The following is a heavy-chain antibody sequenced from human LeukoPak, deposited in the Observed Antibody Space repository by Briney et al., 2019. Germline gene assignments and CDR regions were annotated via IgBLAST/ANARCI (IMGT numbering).Heavy chain of an antibody. Sequence: GGSLRLSCAASGFRFSSYWMTSVRPAPGKGLEWVANINQEGSDKYYVDSVKGRLTISRDNAKTSLYLQMNNLRAEDTAVYYCARPAVVTGVDAFDIWGQGTMVTVSS. V-gene: IGHV3-7*01. J-gene: IGHJ3*02. CDR1: GFRFSSYW. CDR3: ARPAVVTGVDAFDI. CDR2: INQEGSDK. D-gene: IGHD4-23*01.